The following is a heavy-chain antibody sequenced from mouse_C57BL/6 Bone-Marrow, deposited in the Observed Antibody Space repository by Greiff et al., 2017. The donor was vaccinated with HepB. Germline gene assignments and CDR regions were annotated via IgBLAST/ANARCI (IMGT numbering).Heavy chain of an antibody. J-gene: IGHJ1*03. CDR1: GFTFSDYG. Sequence: EVKVEESGGGLVKPGGSLKLSCAASGFTFSDYGMHWVRQAPEKGLEWVAYISSGSSTIYYADTVKGRFTISRDNAKNTLFLQMTSLRSEDTAMYYCAPTGTGWYFDVWGTGTTVTVSS. CDR3: APTGTGWYFDV. V-gene: IGHV5-17*01. D-gene: IGHD4-1*02. CDR2: ISSGSSTI.